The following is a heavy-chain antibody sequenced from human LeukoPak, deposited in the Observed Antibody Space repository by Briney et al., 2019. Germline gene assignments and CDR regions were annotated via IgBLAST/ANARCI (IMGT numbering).Heavy chain of an antibody. V-gene: IGHV3-7*04. CDR3: TRDARFYSGRTHLDF. CDR2: INHDGSKA. CDR1: EFTFNRYR. Sequence: PGGSLRLSCAASEFTFNRYRMSWVRQAPGKGLEWVANINHDGSKAHYVDSVKGRFTISRDNAKNSLSLQMNSLNADDTGVYFCTRDARFYSGRTHLDFWSQGTLVYVSS. D-gene: IGHD3-10*01. J-gene: IGHJ4*02.